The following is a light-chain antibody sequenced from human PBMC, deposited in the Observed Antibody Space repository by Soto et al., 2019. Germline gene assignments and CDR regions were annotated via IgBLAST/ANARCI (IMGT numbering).Light chain of an antibody. J-gene: IGLJ1*01. CDR2: YDN. V-gene: IGLV1-44*01. CDR3: AAWDDSLNGRV. CDR1: NSNIGSNT. Sequence: QSVLTQPPSASGTPGQRVNISCYGSNSNIGSNTVNWYQQLPGTAPKLLIYYDNLRPSGVPDRISGSKSGTSASLAISGLQSDDEADYYCAAWDDSLNGRVFGTGTKLTVL.